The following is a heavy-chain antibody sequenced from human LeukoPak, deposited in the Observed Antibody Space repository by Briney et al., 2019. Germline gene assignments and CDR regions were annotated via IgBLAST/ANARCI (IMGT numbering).Heavy chain of an antibody. CDR2: INHSGST. V-gene: IGHV4-34*01. J-gene: IGHJ4*02. Sequence: SETLSLTCAVYGGSFSGYYLSWIRQPPGKGLEWIGEINHSGSTNYNPSLKSRVTISVDTSKNQFSLKLSSVTAADTAVYYCARVQYYYDSSGYYYFDYWGQGTLVTVSS. D-gene: IGHD3-22*01. CDR3: ARVQYYYDSSGYYYFDY. CDR1: GGSFSGYY.